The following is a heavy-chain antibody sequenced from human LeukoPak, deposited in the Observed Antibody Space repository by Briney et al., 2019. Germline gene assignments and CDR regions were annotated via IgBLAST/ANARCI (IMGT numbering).Heavy chain of an antibody. CDR3: ARGGVNYKIAGP. D-gene: IGHD3-10*01. V-gene: IGHV4-59*01. J-gene: IGHJ5*02. Sequence: SETLSLTCAVYGGSFTSYYWSWIRQPPGKGLEWIGYIYYSGSTNYNPSLKSRVTISVDTSKNQFSLKLSSVTAADTAVYYCARGGVNYKIAGPWGQGALVTVSS. CDR1: GGSFTSYY. CDR2: IYYSGST.